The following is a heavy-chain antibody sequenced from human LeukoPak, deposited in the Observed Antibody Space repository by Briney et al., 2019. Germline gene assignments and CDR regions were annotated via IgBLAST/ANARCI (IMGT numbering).Heavy chain of an antibody. V-gene: IGHV1-18*01. CDR2: ISAYNGNT. J-gene: IGHJ4*02. D-gene: IGHD3-10*01. CDR1: GYTFTSNG. CDR3: ARDEQITMVRGVIIIVAADY. Sequence: ASVKVSCKASGYTFTSNGISWVRQAPGQGLEWMGWISAYNGNTNYAQKLQGRVTMTTDTSTSTAYMELRSLRSDDTAVYYCARDEQITMVRGVIIIVAADYWGQGTLVTVSS.